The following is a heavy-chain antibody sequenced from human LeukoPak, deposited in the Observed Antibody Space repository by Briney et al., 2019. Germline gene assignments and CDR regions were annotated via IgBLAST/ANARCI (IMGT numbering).Heavy chain of an antibody. CDR2: IIPIFGTA. J-gene: IGHJ5*02. Sequence: ASVKVSCKASGGTFSIYAISWVRQAPGQGLGWMGGIIPIFGTANYAQKFQGRVTITTDESTSTAYMELSSLRSEDTAVYYCARNPTMVRAPPGGFDPWGQGTLVTVSS. V-gene: IGHV1-69*05. CDR1: GGTFSIYA. D-gene: IGHD3-10*01. CDR3: ARNPTMVRAPPGGFDP.